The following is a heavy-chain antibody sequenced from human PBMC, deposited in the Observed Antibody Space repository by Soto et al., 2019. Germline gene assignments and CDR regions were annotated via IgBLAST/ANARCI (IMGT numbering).Heavy chain of an antibody. J-gene: IGHJ4*02. D-gene: IGHD5-12*01. V-gene: IGHV2-5*01. CDR2: IYYNDDR. CDR3: AHSDGGYEIIYFDF. CDR1: GFSFTTAGWA. Sequence: ITLQESGPTLVKPTQTLTLTCTFSGFSFTTAGWAVGWIRQTPGGALEWLTLIYYNDDRRFSPSLKTRLTITGDTSKNQVVLSLTNVDPGDTATYFCAHSDGGYEIIYFDFWGQGIPVTVSS.